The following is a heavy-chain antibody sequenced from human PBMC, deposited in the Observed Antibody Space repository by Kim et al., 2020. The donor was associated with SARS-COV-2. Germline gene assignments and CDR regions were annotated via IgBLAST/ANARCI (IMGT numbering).Heavy chain of an antibody. Sequence: KLYTDSVKGRFTISRDNSKNTLYLQMNSLRGEDTTVYYCAKDGRTFDIWGQGTMVTVSS. CDR2: K. J-gene: IGHJ3*02. V-gene: IGHV3-23*01. CDR3: AKDGRTFDI.